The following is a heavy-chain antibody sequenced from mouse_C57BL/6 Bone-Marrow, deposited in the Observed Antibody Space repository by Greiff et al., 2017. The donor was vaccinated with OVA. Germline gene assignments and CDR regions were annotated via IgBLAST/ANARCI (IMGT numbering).Heavy chain of an antibody. Sequence: QVQLQQPGAELVKPGASVKLSCKASGYTFTSYWMHWVKQRPGQGLEWIGMIHPNSGSTNYNEKFKSKATLTVDKSSSTAYMQLSSLTSEDSEVYYCAGYDYDHYAMDYWGQGTSVTVSS. V-gene: IGHV1-64*01. D-gene: IGHD2-4*01. CDR2: IHPNSGST. CDR1: GYTFTSYW. J-gene: IGHJ4*01. CDR3: AGYDYDHYAMDY.